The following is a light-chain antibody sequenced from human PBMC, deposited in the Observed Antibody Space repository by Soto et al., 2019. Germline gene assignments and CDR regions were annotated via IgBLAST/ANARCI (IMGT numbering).Light chain of an antibody. CDR2: DVS. V-gene: IGKV3-11*01. Sequence: EVVLTQSPATLSLSPGERATLSCRASQSVYSYLAWYQQKPGQPPRLLISDVSNRATGIPARFSGSGYGTDFTLTISSPEPEDVAVYYCQHRNDWPFTFGGGTKVEIK. J-gene: IGKJ4*01. CDR1: QSVYSY. CDR3: QHRNDWPFT.